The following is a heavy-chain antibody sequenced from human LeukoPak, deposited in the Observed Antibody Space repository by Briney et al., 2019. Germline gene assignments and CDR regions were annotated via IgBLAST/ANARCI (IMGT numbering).Heavy chain of an antibody. CDR1: GFTFSSYA. D-gene: IGHD3-10*01. CDR3: AKDWDYYGSGSYSDY. Sequence: PGGSLRLSCAASGFTFSSYAMRWVRQAPGQELEWVSRISGSGGSTYYADSVKGRFTISRDNSKNTLYLQMNSLRAEDTAVYYCAKDWDYYGSGSYSDYWGQGTLVTVSS. CDR2: ISGSGGST. V-gene: IGHV3-23*01. J-gene: IGHJ4*02.